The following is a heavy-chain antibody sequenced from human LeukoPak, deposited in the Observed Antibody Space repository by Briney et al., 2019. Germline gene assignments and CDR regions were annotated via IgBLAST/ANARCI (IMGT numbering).Heavy chain of an antibody. D-gene: IGHD2-15*01. CDR2: IHYSGST. CDR3: ARAVIVVAAATQRNWFDP. V-gene: IGHV4-39*07. J-gene: IGHJ5*02. Sequence: PSETLSLTCTVSGGSISSSNYYWGWIRQPPGKGLEWIGSIHYSGSTYYNPSLESRVTMSLDTSKNHFSLKLRSVTAADTAVYCARAVIVVAAATQRNWFDPWGQGTLVTVSS. CDR1: GGSISSSNYY.